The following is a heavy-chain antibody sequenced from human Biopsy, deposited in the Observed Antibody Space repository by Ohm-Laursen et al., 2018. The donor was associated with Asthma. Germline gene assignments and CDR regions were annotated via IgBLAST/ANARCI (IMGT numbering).Heavy chain of an antibody. D-gene: IGHD4-17*01. V-gene: IGHV1-69*01. CDR1: GDILSSFC. J-gene: IGHJ6*02. CDR3: ARGGYYGDRRHHNGLDV. CDR2: VIPIYGTT. Sequence: SSVTASCKAHGDILSSFCIKCVRHPPGQGLEWMGGVIPIYGTTHTAQKFQGRVTITADESTSTAYMELTSLRKEDTAVYYCARGGYYGDRRHHNGLDVWGQGTTVTVSS.